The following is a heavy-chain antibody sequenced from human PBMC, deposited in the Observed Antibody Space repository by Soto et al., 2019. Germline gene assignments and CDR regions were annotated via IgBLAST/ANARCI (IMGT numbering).Heavy chain of an antibody. CDR3: AKDVYCQDYYDSSGYPYPIDY. D-gene: IGHD3-22*01. J-gene: IGHJ4*02. CDR1: GFTFSSYT. V-gene: IGHV3-23*01. CDR2: LSASGSNT. Sequence: GGSLRLSCAASGFTFSSYTMNWVRQAPGKGLEWVSSLSASGSNTYYADSVKGRFTISRDNSKNTLYLQMNSLRAEDTAVYYCAKDVYCQDYYDSSGYPYPIDYWGRGTLVTVS.